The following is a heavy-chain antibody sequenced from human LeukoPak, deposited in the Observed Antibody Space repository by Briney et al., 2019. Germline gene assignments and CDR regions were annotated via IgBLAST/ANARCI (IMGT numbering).Heavy chain of an antibody. J-gene: IGHJ4*02. Sequence: PGGSLRLSCAASGFTFSSYAMSWVRQTPGKGLEWVSGIGGSPSGTYYADSVKGRFTISRDNSKDTLYLQMNSLRAEDTSVYYCARLYYYDSSDYFYWGQGTRVTVSS. CDR1: GFTFSSYA. V-gene: IGHV3-23*01. CDR3: ARLYYYDSSDYFY. CDR2: IGGSPSGT. D-gene: IGHD3-22*01.